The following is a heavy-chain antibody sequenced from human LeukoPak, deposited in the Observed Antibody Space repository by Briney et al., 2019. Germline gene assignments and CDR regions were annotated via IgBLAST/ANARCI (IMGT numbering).Heavy chain of an antibody. CDR1: GFTFSSYG. V-gene: IGHV3-23*01. J-gene: IGHJ4*02. D-gene: IGHD6-13*01. Sequence: GGSLRLSCAASGFTFSSYGMSWVRQAPGKGLEWVSAISGSGGSTYYADSVKGRFTISRDNSKNTLYLQMNSLRAEDTAVYYCAKEVPYSSSWYGYFDYWGQGTLVTVSS. CDR2: ISGSGGST. CDR3: AKEVPYSSSWYGYFDY.